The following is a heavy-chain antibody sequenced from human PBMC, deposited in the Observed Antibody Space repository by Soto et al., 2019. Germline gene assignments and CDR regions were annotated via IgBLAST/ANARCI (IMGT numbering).Heavy chain of an antibody. CDR3: ARDPIVAGKYNWFDP. CDR1: GYTFTSYA. D-gene: IGHD5-12*01. CDR2: INAGNGNT. J-gene: IGHJ5*02. Sequence: QVQLVQSGAEVKKPGASVKVSCKASGYTFTSYAMHWVRQAPGQRLEWMGWINAGNGNTKYSQKFQGRVTITRDTSASTAYMGLSSLRSEDTAVYYCARDPIVAGKYNWFDPWGQGTLVTVSS. V-gene: IGHV1-3*01.